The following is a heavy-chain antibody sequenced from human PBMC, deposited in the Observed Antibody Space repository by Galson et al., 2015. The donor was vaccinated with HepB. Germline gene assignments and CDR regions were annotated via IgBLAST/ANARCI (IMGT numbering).Heavy chain of an antibody. CDR3: AKDEPPVVVVPAAPDY. Sequence: SLRLSCAASGLTFSSYGMHWVRQAPGKGLEWAAVISYDGSDKYYADSVKGRFTISRDNSKNTLYLQMNSLRAEDTAVYYCAKDEPPVVVVPAAPDYWGQGTLVTVSS. CDR2: ISYDGSDK. J-gene: IGHJ4*02. D-gene: IGHD2-2*01. CDR1: GLTFSSYG. V-gene: IGHV3-30*18.